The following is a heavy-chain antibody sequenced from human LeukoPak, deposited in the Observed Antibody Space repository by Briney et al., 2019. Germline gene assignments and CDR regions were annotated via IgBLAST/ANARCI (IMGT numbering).Heavy chain of an antibody. CDR3: ARVRYYYDSGGYYYFDY. V-gene: IGHV4-59*01. CDR2: IHYSGST. Sequence: SETLSLTCTVSGGSISHYYWSWIRQPPGKGLEWIGYIHYSGSTNYDPSLKSRVTISVDTSKNQFSLKVNSVTAADTAVYYCARVRYYYDSGGYYYFDYWGQGTLVTVSS. J-gene: IGHJ4*02. CDR1: GGSISHYY. D-gene: IGHD3-22*01.